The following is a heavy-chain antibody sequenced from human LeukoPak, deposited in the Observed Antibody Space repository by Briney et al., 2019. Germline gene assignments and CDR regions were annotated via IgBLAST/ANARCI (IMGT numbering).Heavy chain of an antibody. V-gene: IGHV3-21*04. D-gene: IGHD1-26*01. CDR2: ISSSSTYI. J-gene: IGHJ4*02. CDR3: TKRVKYGGTWDHFAD. Sequence: GGSLRLSCAASGFTFTSHNMNWIRQAPGKGLEWVSSISSSSTYINYADSVEGRFTISRDNAQNSLYLQMNSLRPEDTALYYCTKRVKYGGTWDHFADWGQGTLVTVSS. CDR1: GFTFTSHN.